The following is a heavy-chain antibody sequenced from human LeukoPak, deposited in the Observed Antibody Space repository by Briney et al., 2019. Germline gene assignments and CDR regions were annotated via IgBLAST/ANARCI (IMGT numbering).Heavy chain of an antibody. CDR1: GGSISSYY. J-gene: IGHJ4*02. D-gene: IGHD2-21*02. CDR2: IYYSGST. Sequence: SETLSLTCTVSGGSISSYYWRWIRQPPGKGLEWIGYIYYSGSTSYNPSLKSRVTISVDTSKNQFSLKLSSVTAADTAVYYCARGPLSVTEYYFDYWGQGTLVTVSS. CDR3: ARGPLSVTEYYFDY. V-gene: IGHV4-59*01.